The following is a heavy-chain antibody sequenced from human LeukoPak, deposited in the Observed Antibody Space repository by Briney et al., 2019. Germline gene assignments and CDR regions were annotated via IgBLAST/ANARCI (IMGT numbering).Heavy chain of an antibody. Sequence: PSETLSLTCAVYGGSFTAYYWSVTRQPPGKGLEWIGEINHSGSINYNPSLKSRVTTSVDTSKNQFSLKLSSVTAADTAVYYCAMVVWGSYFDYWGQGTLVTVSS. V-gene: IGHV4-34*01. CDR2: INHSGSI. D-gene: IGHD3-16*01. J-gene: IGHJ4*02. CDR1: GGSFTAYY. CDR3: AMVVWGSYFDY.